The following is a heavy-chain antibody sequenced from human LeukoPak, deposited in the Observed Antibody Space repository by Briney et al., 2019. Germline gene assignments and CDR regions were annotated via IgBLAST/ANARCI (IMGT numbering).Heavy chain of an antibody. CDR1: GGTFSSYT. V-gene: IGHV1-69*04. CDR2: IIPILGIA. Sequence: SVKVSCKASGGTFSSYTISWVRQAPGQGLEWMGRIIPILGIANYAQKFQSRVTITADKSTSTAYMELSSLRSEDTAVYYCARDSDIVVVPAALRHGGGMDVWGQGTTVTVSS. D-gene: IGHD2-2*01. J-gene: IGHJ6*02. CDR3: ARDSDIVVVPAALRHGGGMDV.